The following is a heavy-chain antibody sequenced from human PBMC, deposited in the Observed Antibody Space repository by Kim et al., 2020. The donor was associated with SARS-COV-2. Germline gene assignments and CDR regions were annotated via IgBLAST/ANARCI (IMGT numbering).Heavy chain of an antibody. CDR2: ISSSSSYI. J-gene: IGHJ4*02. CDR1: GFTFSSYS. D-gene: IGHD1-26*01. V-gene: IGHV3-21*01. Sequence: GGSLRLSCAASGFTFSSYSMNWVRQAPGKGLEWVSSISSSSSYIYYADSVKGRFTISRDNAKNSLYLQMNSLRAEDTAVYYCARGRGARWELPDYWGQGTLVTVSS. CDR3: ARGRGARWELPDY.